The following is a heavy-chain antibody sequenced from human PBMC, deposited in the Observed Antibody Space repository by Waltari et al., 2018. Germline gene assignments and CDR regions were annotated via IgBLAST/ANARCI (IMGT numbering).Heavy chain of an antibody. CDR1: GGSIYINNW. CDR2: IYHTGST. V-gene: IGHV4-4*02. D-gene: IGHD6-19*01. Sequence: QVQLQESGPGLVKPLGTRSLTCAVSGGSIYINNWWSWVRQAPGKGLDWIGEIYHTGSTNYNPALKSRVTISVDKSRNHFSLNLTSVTVADTALYYCASRAVAGNNFDYWGQGRLVTVSS. J-gene: IGHJ4*02. CDR3: ASRAVAGNNFDY.